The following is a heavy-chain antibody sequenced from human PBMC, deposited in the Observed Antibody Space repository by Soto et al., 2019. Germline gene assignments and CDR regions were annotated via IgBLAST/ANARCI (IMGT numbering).Heavy chain of an antibody. D-gene: IGHD3-10*01. CDR2: IYHSGST. V-gene: IGHV4-30-2*01. J-gene: IGHJ6*02. CDR1: GGSSSSGGDS. Sequence: SETLSLTCAVAGGSSSSGGDSWSCIRQPPGKGLEWIGYIYHSGSTYYNPSLKSRVTISVDRSKNQFSLKLSSVTAADTAVYYCARVNSYYGSGSYNYYYGMDVWGQGTTVTVSS. CDR3: ARVNSYYGSGSYNYYYGMDV.